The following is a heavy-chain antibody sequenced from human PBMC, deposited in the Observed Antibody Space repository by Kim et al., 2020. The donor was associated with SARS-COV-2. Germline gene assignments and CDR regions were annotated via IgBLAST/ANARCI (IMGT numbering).Heavy chain of an antibody. CDR2: IHWNSGVT. J-gene: IGHJ4*02. Sequence: GGSLRLSCAASGFTFGDFAMHWVRQVPGKGLEWVSGIHWNSGVTEYADSVQGRFTISRDNARNSLLLQMNGLRVEDSALYYCARGVESTSWYDLDFWGQGALVTVAS. V-gene: IGHV3-9*01. CDR3: ARGVESTSWYDLDF. CDR1: GFTFGDFA. D-gene: IGHD6-13*01.